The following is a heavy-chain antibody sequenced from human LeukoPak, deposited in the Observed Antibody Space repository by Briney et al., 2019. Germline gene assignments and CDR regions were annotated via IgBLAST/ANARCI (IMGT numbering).Heavy chain of an antibody. CDR1: GGSISSSSYY. D-gene: IGHD6-13*01. J-gene: IGHJ5*02. CDR2: IYYSGST. Sequence: SETLSLTCTVSGGSISSSSYYWGWIRQPPGKGLEWIGSIYYSGSTYYNPSLKSRVTISVDTSKNQFSLKLSSVTAADTAVYYSAREQGIAAAGTWGQGTLVTVSS. CDR3: AREQGIAAAGT. V-gene: IGHV4-39*07.